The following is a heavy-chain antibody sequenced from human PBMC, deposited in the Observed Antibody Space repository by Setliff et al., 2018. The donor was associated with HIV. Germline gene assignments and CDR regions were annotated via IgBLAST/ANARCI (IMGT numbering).Heavy chain of an antibody. Sequence: KTSETLSLTCSVSGHSISGYYWSWIRQPAGRGLEWIGRIHTSGNTNYNPSLRGRVTMSVDMSKNQFSLKLISVSAADTAVYYCARDRIEFVAEDPHDVFDIWGRGTLVTVSS. CDR1: GHSISGYY. CDR2: IHTSGNT. D-gene: IGHD5-12*01. J-gene: IGHJ3*02. CDR3: ARDRIEFVAEDPHDVFDI. V-gene: IGHV4-4*07.